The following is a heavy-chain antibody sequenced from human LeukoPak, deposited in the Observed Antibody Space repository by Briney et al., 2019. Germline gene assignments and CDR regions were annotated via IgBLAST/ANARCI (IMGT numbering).Heavy chain of an antibody. D-gene: IGHD4-11*01. CDR1: GGTFSSYA. V-gene: IGHV1-69*05. CDR2: IIPIFGTA. CDR3: ARANDDYMAFDY. J-gene: IGHJ4*02. Sequence: SVKVSCKASGGTFSSYAISWVRQAPGQGLEWMGGIIPIFGTANYAQKFQGRVTITTDESTSTAYMELSSLRSEDTAVYYCARANDDYMAFDYWGQGTLVTVSS.